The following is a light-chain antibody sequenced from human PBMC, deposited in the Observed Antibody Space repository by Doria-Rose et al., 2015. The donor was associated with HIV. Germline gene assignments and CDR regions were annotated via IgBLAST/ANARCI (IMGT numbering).Light chain of an antibody. CDR1: QTVSTF. CDR2: AAS. Sequence: TQAPSSLSASIGDRVTITCRASQTVSTFFTWFQQEPGKAPKLLIYAASRLQSGVPSRFSGSGSGTDFTLTISGLQPGDFATYYCQQTYSSPPWTFGQGTKVEMK. V-gene: IGKV1-39*01. CDR3: QQTYSSPPWT. J-gene: IGKJ1*01.